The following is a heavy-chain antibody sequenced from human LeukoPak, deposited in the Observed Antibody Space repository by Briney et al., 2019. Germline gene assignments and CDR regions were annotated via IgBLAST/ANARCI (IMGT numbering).Heavy chain of an antibody. CDR2: ISGSGAGT. J-gene: IGHJ4*02. CDR1: GFTFKNYV. V-gene: IGHV3-23*01. CDR3: ARASRVTFGGVIDN. D-gene: IGHD3-16*02. Sequence: GGSLRLSCTASGFTFKNYVMNWVRQAPGKGLEWVSGISGSGAGTSYADYVKGRLTISRDTSKNTLNLQMDSLRVDDTAVYYCARASRVTFGGVIDNWGQGTLVTVSS.